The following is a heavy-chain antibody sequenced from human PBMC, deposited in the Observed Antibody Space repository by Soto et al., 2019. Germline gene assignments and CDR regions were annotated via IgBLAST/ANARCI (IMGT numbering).Heavy chain of an antibody. D-gene: IGHD2-15*01. Sequence: ASVKVSCKVSGYTLTELSMHWVRQAPGKGLEWMGVIDPDDGKTNYAQKFQGRVTMTRDTSTSTVFMELSSLHSEDTAVYYCARDLLAANYWGQGTQVTVSS. CDR1: GYTLTELS. CDR3: ARDLLAANY. J-gene: IGHJ4*02. V-gene: IGHV1-24*01. CDR2: IDPDDGKT.